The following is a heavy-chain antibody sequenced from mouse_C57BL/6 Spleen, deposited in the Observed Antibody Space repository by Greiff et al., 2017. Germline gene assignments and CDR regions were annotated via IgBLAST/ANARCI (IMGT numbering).Heavy chain of an antibody. CDR3: ARRDSNSWYFDV. Sequence: EVMLVESGGDLVKPGGSLKLSCAASGFTFSSYGMSWVRQTPDKRLEWVATISSGGSYTYYPDSVKGRFTISRDNAKNTLYLQMSSLKSEDTAMYYCARRDSNSWYFDVWGTGTTVTVFS. D-gene: IGHD2-5*01. J-gene: IGHJ1*03. V-gene: IGHV5-6*02. CDR1: GFTFSSYG. CDR2: ISSGGSYT.